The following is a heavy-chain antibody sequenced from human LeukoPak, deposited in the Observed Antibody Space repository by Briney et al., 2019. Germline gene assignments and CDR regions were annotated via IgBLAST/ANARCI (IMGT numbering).Heavy chain of an antibody. CDR3: ARAIGIYSSSDY. J-gene: IGHJ4*02. CDR1: GDSFSTFY. D-gene: IGHD2-21*01. CDR2: ISYTGST. Sequence: PSETLSLTCAVSGDSFSTFYWSWIRQPPGKGLEWIGHISYTGSTNYNPSLKGRVTISVDTSKNQFSLKVTSVTAADTAVYYCARAIGIYSSSDYWGQGNLVSVSS. V-gene: IGHV4-59*08.